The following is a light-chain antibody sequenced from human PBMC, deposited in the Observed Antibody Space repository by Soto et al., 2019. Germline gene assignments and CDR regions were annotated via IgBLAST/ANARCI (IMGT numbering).Light chain of an antibody. V-gene: IGLV2-23*01. CDR1: SSDVGSYNL. CDR3: CSYAGSSTWV. Sequence: QSALTQPASVSGSPGQSITISCTGTSSDVGSYNLVSWYQQHPGKAPKLMIYEGNKRPSGVSNRFSGSKSGNTASLTISGPQAEDEADYYCCSYAGSSTWVFGRGTKLIVL. CDR2: EGN. J-gene: IGLJ3*02.